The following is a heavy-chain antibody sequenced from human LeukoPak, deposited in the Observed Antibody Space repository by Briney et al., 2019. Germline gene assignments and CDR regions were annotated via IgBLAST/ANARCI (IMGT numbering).Heavy chain of an antibody. D-gene: IGHD3-22*01. CDR3: STTYYYDSSEGY. J-gene: IGHJ4*02. CDR1: GFTFSSYR. Sequence: GGSLRLSCAASGFTFSSYRMNWARQAPGKGLEWVASINHNGNVNYYVDSVKGRFTISRDNAKNSLYLQMSNLRAEDTAVYYCSTTYYYDSSEGYWGQGTLVTVSS. CDR2: INHNGNVN. V-gene: IGHV3-7*03.